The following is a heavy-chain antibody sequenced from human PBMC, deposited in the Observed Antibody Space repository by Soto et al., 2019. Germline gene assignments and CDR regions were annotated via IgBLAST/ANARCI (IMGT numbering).Heavy chain of an antibody. CDR2: IIPGLGIA. CDR1: GGTFSSYT. V-gene: IGHV1-69*04. J-gene: IGHJ6*02. D-gene: IGHD2-21*01. CDR3: ARDSPIQHRFAI. Sequence: SVKVSCKASGGTFSSYTISWVRQAPGQGLEWMGRIIPGLGIAKYAQKFQGRVTITADKSTSTTYMELSSLRYEDTAVYSCARDSPIQHRFAIWGQGTTVPGSS.